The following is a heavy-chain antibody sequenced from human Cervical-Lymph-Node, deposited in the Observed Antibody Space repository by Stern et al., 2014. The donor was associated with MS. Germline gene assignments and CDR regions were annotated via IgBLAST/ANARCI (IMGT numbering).Heavy chain of an antibody. J-gene: IGHJ4*02. D-gene: IGHD5-18*01. V-gene: IGHV4-61*02. CDR1: GGSVGSGSYD. Sequence: VQLVESGPGLVKPSQTLSLTCTVSGGSVGSGSYDWSWIRQPAGKGLEWIGRIYTTGSTYYNPSLKSRVSILIDTSKNQFSLQLPSVTAADTAVYYCARDKEDTNMAFRYFDNWGQGTLVTVSS. CDR2: IYTTGST. CDR3: ARDKEDTNMAFRYFDN.